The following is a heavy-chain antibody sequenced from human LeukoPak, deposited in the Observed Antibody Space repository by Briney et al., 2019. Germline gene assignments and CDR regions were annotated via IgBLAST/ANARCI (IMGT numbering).Heavy chain of an antibody. Sequence: GASVKVSCKASGYTFTGYYMHWVRQAPGQGLEWMGWINPNSGGTNYAQKFQGRVTMTRDTSISTAYMELSRLRSDDMAVYYCARGYDILTGYPDYYMDVWGKGTTVTVSS. V-gene: IGHV1-2*02. J-gene: IGHJ6*03. D-gene: IGHD3-9*01. CDR2: INPNSGGT. CDR1: GYTFTGYY. CDR3: ARGYDILTGYPDYYMDV.